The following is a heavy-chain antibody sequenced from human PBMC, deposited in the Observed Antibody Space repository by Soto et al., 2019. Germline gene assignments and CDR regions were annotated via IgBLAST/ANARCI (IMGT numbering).Heavy chain of an antibody. D-gene: IGHD3-22*01. CDR3: ARAYYYDSSGYYSGYYGMDV. V-gene: IGHV1-18*01. Sequence: ASVKVCCKASVYTFTSYGIRWVRQAHGQGLEWMGWISTYNGNTNYAQKLQGRVTMTRDTSISTAYTELSRLRSDDTAVYYCARAYYYDSSGYYSGYYGMDVWGQGTTVTVSS. CDR2: ISTYNGNT. CDR1: VYTFTSYG. J-gene: IGHJ6*02.